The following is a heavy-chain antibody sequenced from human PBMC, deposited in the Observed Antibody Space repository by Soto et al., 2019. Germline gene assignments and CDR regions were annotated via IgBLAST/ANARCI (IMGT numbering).Heavy chain of an antibody. CDR2: INPDNGNT. D-gene: IGHD2-15*01. J-gene: IGHJ5*02. CDR1: GGTFSSYA. Sequence: GASVKVSCKASGGTFSSYAISWVRQAPGQRLEWMGRINPDNGNTKSSQKFQDRVIITRDTSASTAYMDLSSLRSEDTAVYYCARGIATGQLDPWGQGTLVTVSS. CDR3: ARGIATGQLDP. V-gene: IGHV1-3*01.